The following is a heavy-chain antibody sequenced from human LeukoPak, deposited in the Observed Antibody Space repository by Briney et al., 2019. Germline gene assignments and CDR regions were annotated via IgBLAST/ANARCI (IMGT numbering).Heavy chain of an antibody. CDR2: IRYDGSNK. J-gene: IGHJ6*03. D-gene: IGHD3-10*01. Sequence: PGGSLRLSCAASGFTISSYGMHWVRQAPGKGLEWVAFIRYDGSNKYYADSVKGRFTISRDNSKNTLYLQMNSLRAEDTAVYYCALFGGVRGVINARGPYYMDVWGKGTTVTISS. CDR1: GFTISSYG. V-gene: IGHV3-30*02. CDR3: ALFGGVRGVINARGPYYMDV.